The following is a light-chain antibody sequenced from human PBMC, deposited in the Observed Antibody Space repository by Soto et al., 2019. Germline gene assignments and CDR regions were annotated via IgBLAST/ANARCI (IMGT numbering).Light chain of an antibody. Sequence: DIVLTQSPSTLSLSPGDRATLSCRASQSVGTSLAWYKQQPGQAPRLLIHDAAYRYSGIPARFRGSGSGTAFSLSISSLEPDDFAVYYCQHRCSCPRSFGRGTKV. J-gene: IGKJ3*01. V-gene: IGKV3-11*01. CDR2: DAA. CDR3: QHRCSCPRS. CDR1: QSVGTS.